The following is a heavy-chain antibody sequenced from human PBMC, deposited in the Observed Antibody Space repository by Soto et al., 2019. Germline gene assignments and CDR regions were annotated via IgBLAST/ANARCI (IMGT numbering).Heavy chain of an antibody. CDR2: INHSGST. J-gene: IGHJ4*02. CDR3: ARGEVAGDYYDSSGYFDY. D-gene: IGHD3-22*01. CDR1: GGSFSGYY. Sequence: SETLSLTCAVYGGSFSGYYWSWIRQPPGKGLEWIGEINHSGSTNYNPSLKSRVTISVDTSKNQFSLKLSSVTAADTAVYYCARGEVAGDYYDSSGYFDYWGQGTLVTVSS. V-gene: IGHV4-34*01.